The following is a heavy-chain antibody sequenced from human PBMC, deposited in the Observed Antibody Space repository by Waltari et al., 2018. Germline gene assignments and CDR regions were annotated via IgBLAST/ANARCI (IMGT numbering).Heavy chain of an antibody. CDR3: TSPGVATFDY. CDR1: RFPFSGSS. J-gene: IGHJ4*02. V-gene: IGHV3-73*02. Sequence: EVQMVESGGGLVQPGGSLKLSGAASRFPFSGSSMHWVRQASGKGLEWVGRIRSKANSYATAYAASVKGRFTISRDDSKNTAYLQMNSLKTEDTAVYYCTSPGVATFDYWGQGTLVTVSS. D-gene: IGHD5-12*01. CDR2: IRSKANSYAT.